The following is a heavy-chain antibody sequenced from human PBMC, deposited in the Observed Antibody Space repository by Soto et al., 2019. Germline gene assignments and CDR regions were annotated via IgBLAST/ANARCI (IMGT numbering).Heavy chain of an antibody. CDR1: GFSFSTYA. V-gene: IGHV3-23*01. D-gene: IGHD3-3*01. CDR3: AKGIFVEVLGTRAFDI. Sequence: EVQLLESGGGLVQPGGSLRLSCAASGFSFSTYAMSWVRQAPGKGLEWVSTVGRGDSTFYADSVRGRFTISRDNSNNALFRKMNSLRADDTALYYCAKGIFVEVLGTRAFDIWGKGTMVIVSS. CDR2: VGRGDST. J-gene: IGHJ3*02.